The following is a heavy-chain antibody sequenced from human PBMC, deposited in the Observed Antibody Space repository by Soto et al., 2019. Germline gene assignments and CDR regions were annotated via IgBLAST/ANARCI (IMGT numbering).Heavy chain of an antibody. CDR3: AREAVTTHNWFDP. CDR1: GGTFSSYT. V-gene: IGHV1-69*04. D-gene: IGHD4-4*01. Sequence: SVKVSCKASGGTFSSYTISWVRQAPGQGLEWMGRIIPILGIANYAQKFQGRVTITADKSTSTAYMELSSLRSEDTAVYYCAREAVTTHNWFDPWGQGTLVTVSS. CDR2: IIPILGIA. J-gene: IGHJ5*02.